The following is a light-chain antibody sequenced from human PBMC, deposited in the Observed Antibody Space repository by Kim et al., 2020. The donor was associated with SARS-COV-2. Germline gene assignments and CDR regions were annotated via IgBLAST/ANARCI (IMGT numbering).Light chain of an antibody. Sequence: GQSITITCTGTSSDIGTYNYVSWYQQYPGKAPRLMIYDVSRRPLGVSIRFSGSKSGNTASLTISGLQADDEADYYCYSFTTSSTYVFGTGTKVTVL. CDR1: SSDIGTYNY. J-gene: IGLJ1*01. V-gene: IGLV2-14*04. CDR2: DVS. CDR3: YSFTTSSTYV.